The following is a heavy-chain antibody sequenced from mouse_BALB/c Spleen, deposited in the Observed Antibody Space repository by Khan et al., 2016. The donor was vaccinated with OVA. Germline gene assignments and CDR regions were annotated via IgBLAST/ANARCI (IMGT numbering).Heavy chain of an antibody. V-gene: IGHV5-6*01. Sequence: EVELVESGGDLVKPGGSLKLSCAASGFTFSSYSMSWVRQTPDKRLEWVATISSGGDYTYYPDNVKGRFTISRDNAKNTLYLQRSSLKSEDTAMYYCASHLTVSFAYWGQGTLVTVSA. J-gene: IGHJ3*01. CDR1: GFTFSSYS. CDR2: ISSGGDYT. D-gene: IGHD4-1*01. CDR3: ASHLTVSFAY.